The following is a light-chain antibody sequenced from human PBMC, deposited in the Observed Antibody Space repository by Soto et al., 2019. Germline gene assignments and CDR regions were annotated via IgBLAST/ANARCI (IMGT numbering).Light chain of an antibody. V-gene: IGLV2-8*01. CDR2: EVS. Sequence: QSALTQPPSASGSPGQSVTISCTGTSSDVGGYNYVSWYQQHPGKAPKLMIYEVSKRPSGVPFRFSASKSANTASLTGSGLQAGDGGDYYCCSYAGSNSWVFGGGTKLTVL. CDR3: CSYAGSNSWV. CDR1: SSDVGGYNY. J-gene: IGLJ3*02.